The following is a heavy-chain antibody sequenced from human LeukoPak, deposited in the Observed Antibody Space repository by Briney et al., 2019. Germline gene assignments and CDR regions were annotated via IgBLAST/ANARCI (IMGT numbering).Heavy chain of an antibody. Sequence: SETLSLTCAVYGGSFSGYYWSWIRQPPGKGLEWIGEINHSGSTNYNPSLKSRVTISVDTSKNQFSLKLSSVTAADTAVYYCARGSAFGGYHSDWGQGTLVTVSS. CDR3: ARGSAFGGYHSD. CDR2: INHSGST. V-gene: IGHV4-34*01. CDR1: GGSFSGYY. D-gene: IGHD3-22*01. J-gene: IGHJ4*02.